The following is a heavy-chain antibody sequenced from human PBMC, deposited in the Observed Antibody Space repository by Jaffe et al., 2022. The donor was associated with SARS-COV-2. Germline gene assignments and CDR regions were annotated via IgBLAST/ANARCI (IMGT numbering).Heavy chain of an antibody. CDR1: GFTFSSYW. CDR2: INSDGSST. CDR3: ARVKREDYYDSSGYYYGFDAFDI. Sequence: EVQLVESGGGLVQPGGSLRLSCAASGFTFSSYWMHWVRQAPGKGLVWVSRINSDGSSTSYADSVKGRFTISRDNAKNTLYLQMNSLRAEDTAVYYCARVKREDYYDSSGYYYGFDAFDIWGQGTMVTVSS. J-gene: IGHJ3*02. D-gene: IGHD3-22*01. V-gene: IGHV3-74*01.